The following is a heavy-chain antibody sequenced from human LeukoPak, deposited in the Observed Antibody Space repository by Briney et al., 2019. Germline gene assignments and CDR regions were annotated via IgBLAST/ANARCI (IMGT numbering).Heavy chain of an antibody. J-gene: IGHJ6*02. D-gene: IGHD2-15*01. CDR2: IYSGGST. V-gene: IGHV3-66*01. Sequence: GGSLRLSCAASGFTVSSNYMSWVRQAPGKGLEWVSVIYSGGSTYYADSVKGRFTISRDNSKNTLHLQMNSLRAEDTAVYYCARVATSPYYYYGMDVWGQGTTVTVSS. CDR1: GFTVSSNY. CDR3: ARVATSPYYYYGMDV.